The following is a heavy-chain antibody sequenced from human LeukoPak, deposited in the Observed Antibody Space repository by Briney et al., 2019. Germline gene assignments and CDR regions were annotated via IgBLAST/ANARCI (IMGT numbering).Heavy chain of an antibody. Sequence: SVNVSCEASGVTLSSYAISWVRQAPGQGVEWMGRISPIFSIANYAQKFQGRVTITADKSTSTAYMELSSLRSEDTAVYYCARDPNIVVVPAATDYYYGMDVWGQGTTVTVSS. CDR1: GVTLSSYA. D-gene: IGHD2-2*01. J-gene: IGHJ6*02. CDR3: ARDPNIVVVPAATDYYYGMDV. CDR2: ISPIFSIA. V-gene: IGHV1-69*04.